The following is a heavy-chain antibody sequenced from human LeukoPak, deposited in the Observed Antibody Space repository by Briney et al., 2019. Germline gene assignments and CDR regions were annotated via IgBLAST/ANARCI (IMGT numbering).Heavy chain of an antibody. D-gene: IGHD6-13*01. CDR3: AKAASSSWPSYYYGMDV. CDR1: GYTFSDHY. V-gene: IGHV3-23*01. J-gene: IGHJ6*02. CDR2: ITGSGGNT. Sequence: GGSLRLSCAVSGYTFSDHYIDWVRQAPGKGLEWVSVITGSGGNTYYADSVKGRFTISKDNSKNTVYLQMSSLRVDDTAVYYCAKAASSSWPSYYYGMDVWGQGTTVTVSS.